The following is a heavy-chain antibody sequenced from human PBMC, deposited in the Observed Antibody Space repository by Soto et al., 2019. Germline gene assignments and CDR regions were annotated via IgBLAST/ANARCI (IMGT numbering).Heavy chain of an antibody. Sequence: SETLSLTCTVSGGSISSSSYYWGWIRQPPGKGLEWIGSIYYSGSTYYNPSLKSRVTISVDTSKNQFSLKLTSVTAADTAVFYCARHSYDFCPQNWLDPWGQGTLVTVSS. J-gene: IGHJ5*02. D-gene: IGHD3-3*01. CDR2: IYYSGST. CDR1: GGSISSSSYY. CDR3: ARHSYDFCPQNWLDP. V-gene: IGHV4-39*01.